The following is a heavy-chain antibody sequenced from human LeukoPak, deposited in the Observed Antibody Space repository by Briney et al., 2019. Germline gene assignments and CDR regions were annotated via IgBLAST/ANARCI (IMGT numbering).Heavy chain of an antibody. CDR2: ISYDGSNK. V-gene: IGHV3-30*18. J-gene: IGHJ6*03. Sequence: GGSLRLSCAASGFTFSSYGMHWVRQAPGKGLEWVAVISYDGSNKYYADSVKGRFTISRDNSKNTLYLQMNSLRAEDTAVYYCAKAASKRTDYGDYAFYYYMDVWGKGTTVTIS. D-gene: IGHD4-17*01. CDR1: GFTFSSYG. CDR3: AKAASKRTDYGDYAFYYYMDV.